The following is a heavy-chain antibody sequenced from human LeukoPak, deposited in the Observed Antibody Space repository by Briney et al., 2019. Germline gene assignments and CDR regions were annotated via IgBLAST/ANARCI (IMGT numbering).Heavy chain of an antibody. V-gene: IGHV3-30*02. D-gene: IGHD2-2*01. J-gene: IGHJ4*02. CDR1: GFTFSSYG. CDR2: IRYDGSNK. Sequence: GGSLRLSCAASGFTFSSYGMHWVRHAPAKGLEWVAFIRYDGSNKYYADSVKGRFTISRDNSKNTLYLQMNSLRAEDTAVYYCAKDLRKVVVVPAAMGVDYWGQGTLVTVSS. CDR3: AKDLRKVVVVPAAMGVDY.